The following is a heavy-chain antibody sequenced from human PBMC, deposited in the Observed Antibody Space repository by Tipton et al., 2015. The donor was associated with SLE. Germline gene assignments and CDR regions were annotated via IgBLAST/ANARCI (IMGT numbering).Heavy chain of an antibody. CDR2: ITWDGGST. D-gene: IGHD6-6*01. J-gene: IGHJ4*02. CDR3: GKDMAPYRSSSLDY. V-gene: IGHV3-43D*03. Sequence: SLRLSCAASGFKFGDYAMHWVRQAPGKGLEWVSLITWDGGSTFYGDSVKGRFTIFRDNDKDSLYLQMNSLRPEDTAFYYCGKDMAPYRSSSLDYWGQGPLVTVSS. CDR1: GFKFGDYA.